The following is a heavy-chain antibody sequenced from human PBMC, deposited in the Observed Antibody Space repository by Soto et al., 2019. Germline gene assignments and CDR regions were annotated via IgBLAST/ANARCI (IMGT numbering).Heavy chain of an antibody. J-gene: IGHJ6*02. CDR2: IYTSGST. V-gene: IGHV4-4*07. D-gene: IGHD2-8*01. CDR1: GGSISSYY. CDR3: ARDPLIVLMAPYGMDV. Sequence: KTSETLSLTCTVSGGSISSYYWSWIRQPAGKGLEWIGRIYTSGSTNYNPSLKSRVTMSVDTSKNQFSLKLSSVTAADTAVYYCARDPLIVLMAPYGMDVWGQGTTVTVSS.